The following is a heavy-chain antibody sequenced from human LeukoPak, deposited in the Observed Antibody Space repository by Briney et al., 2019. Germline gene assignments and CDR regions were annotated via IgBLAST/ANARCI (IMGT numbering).Heavy chain of an antibody. Sequence: PGGSLRLSCAASGFTFSSYGMHWVRQAPGKGLEGVAVISYDGSNKYYADSVKGRFTISRDNSKNTLYLQMNSLRGEDTAVYYCAKDDYWRGARLSSPKIDYWGQGTLVTVSS. J-gene: IGHJ4*02. CDR2: ISYDGSNK. CDR1: GFTFSSYG. CDR3: AKDDYWRGARLSSPKIDY. D-gene: IGHD3-3*01. V-gene: IGHV3-30*18.